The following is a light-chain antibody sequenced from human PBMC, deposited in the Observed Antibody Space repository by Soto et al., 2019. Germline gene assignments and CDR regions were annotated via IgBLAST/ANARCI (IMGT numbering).Light chain of an antibody. CDR2: GAS. Sequence: EIVLTQSPGTLSLSPGERATLSCRASQSVSSSYLAWYQQKPGQAPRLLIYGASSRATGIPDRFSGSGSGTDFTLTISRLEPEDCAAYYCQQYGSSGYTFGQGTKLEIK. CDR3: QQYGSSGYT. J-gene: IGKJ2*01. V-gene: IGKV3-20*01. CDR1: QSVSSSY.